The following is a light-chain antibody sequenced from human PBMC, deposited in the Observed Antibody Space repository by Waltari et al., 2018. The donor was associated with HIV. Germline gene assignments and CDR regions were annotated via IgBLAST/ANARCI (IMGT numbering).Light chain of an antibody. CDR1: SSDVGGYNY. CDR3: TSYAGSNNFVV. V-gene: IGLV2-8*01. CDR2: EVT. Sequence: QSALTQPPSASGSPGQSVTISCTGTSSDVGGYNYVSWYQQHPGKAPKLMIYEVTKRPSVVPYRFSGSKSCNTASLTVSVLQAEDEADYYCTSYAGSNNFVVFGGGTKLTVL. J-gene: IGLJ2*01.